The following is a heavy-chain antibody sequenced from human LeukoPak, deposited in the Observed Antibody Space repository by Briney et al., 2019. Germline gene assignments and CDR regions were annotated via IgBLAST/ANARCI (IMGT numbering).Heavy chain of an antibody. CDR3: ARYCSSTSCYSDLSR. J-gene: IGHJ4*02. V-gene: IGHV4-31*03. CDR1: GGSISSGGYY. CDR2: IYYSGST. D-gene: IGHD2-2*01. Sequence: SETLSLTCTVSGGSISSGGYYWSWIRQHPGKGLEWIGYIYYSGSTYCNPSLKSRVTISVDTSKNQFSLKLSSVTAADTAVYYCARYCSSTSCYSDLSRWGQGTLVTVSS.